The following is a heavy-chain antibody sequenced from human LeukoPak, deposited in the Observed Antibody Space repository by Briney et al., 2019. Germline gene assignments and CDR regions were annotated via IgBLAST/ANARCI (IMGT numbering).Heavy chain of an antibody. J-gene: IGHJ4*02. CDR2: INPSGGST. Sequence: ASVKVFCKASGYTFTSYYMHWVRQAPGQGLEWMGIINPSGGSTSYAQKFQGRVTMTRDTSTSTVYMELSSLRSEDTAVYYCARETPDIVVVPAARLDYWGQGTLVTVSS. V-gene: IGHV1-46*03. CDR1: GYTFTSYY. D-gene: IGHD2-2*01. CDR3: ARETPDIVVVPAARLDY.